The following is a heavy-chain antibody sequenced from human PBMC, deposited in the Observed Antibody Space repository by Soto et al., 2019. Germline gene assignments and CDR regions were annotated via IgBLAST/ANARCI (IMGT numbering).Heavy chain of an antibody. V-gene: IGHV5-10-1*01. Sequence: EVQLVQSGAEVKKPGESLRISCKGSGYSFTSYWISWVRQMPGKGLEWMGRIDPSDSYTNYSPSFQGHVTISADKSISTAYLQWSSLKASDTAMYYCARDNDILTGYYMSHYYYYYGMDVWGQGTTVTVSS. CDR3: ARDNDILTGYYMSHYYYYYGMDV. J-gene: IGHJ6*02. CDR2: IDPSDSYT. CDR1: GYSFTSYW. D-gene: IGHD3-9*01.